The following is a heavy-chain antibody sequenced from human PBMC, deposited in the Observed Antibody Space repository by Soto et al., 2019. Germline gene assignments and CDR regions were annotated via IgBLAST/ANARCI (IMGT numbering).Heavy chain of an antibody. J-gene: IGHJ4*02. CDR2: IIPIFGTA. CDR3: APGSGYCSGGSCYSDLDY. Sequence: EASVKVSCKASGGTFSSYAISWVRQAPGQGLEWMGGIIPIFGTANYAQKFQGRVTITADESTSTAYMELSSLRSEDTAVYYCAPGSGYCSGGSCYSDLDYWGQETLVTVS. V-gene: IGHV1-69*13. D-gene: IGHD2-15*01. CDR1: GGTFSSYA.